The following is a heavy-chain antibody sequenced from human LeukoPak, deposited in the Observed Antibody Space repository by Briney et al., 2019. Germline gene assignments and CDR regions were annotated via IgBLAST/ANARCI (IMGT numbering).Heavy chain of an antibody. CDR1: GFTFSSYS. J-gene: IGHJ4*02. V-gene: IGHV3-21*01. CDR2: ISSSSSYI. Sequence: GGSLRLSCAASGFTFSSYSMNWVRQAPGKGLEWVSSISSSSSYIYYADSVKGRFTISRDNAKNSLYLQMNSLRAEDTAVYYCASSPNSHLQAFEYWGQGTLVTVSS. D-gene: IGHD2/OR15-2a*01. CDR3: ASSPNSHLQAFEY.